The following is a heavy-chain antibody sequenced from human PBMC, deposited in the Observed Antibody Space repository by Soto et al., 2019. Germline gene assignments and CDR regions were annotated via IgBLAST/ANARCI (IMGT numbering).Heavy chain of an antibody. CDR1: GFTFSSYG. V-gene: IGHV3-33*01. CDR3: ARDIDGLGGYYYGMDV. Sequence: GGSLRLSCAASGFTFSSYGMHWVRQAPGKGLEWVAVIWYDGSNKYYADSVKGRFTISRDNSKNTLYLQMNGLRAEDTAVYYCARDIDGLGGYYYGMDVWGQGTTVTVSS. J-gene: IGHJ6*02. D-gene: IGHD3-16*02. CDR2: IWYDGSNK.